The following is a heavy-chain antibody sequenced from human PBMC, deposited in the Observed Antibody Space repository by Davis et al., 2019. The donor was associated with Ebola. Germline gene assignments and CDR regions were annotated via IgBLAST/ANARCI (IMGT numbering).Heavy chain of an antibody. V-gene: IGHV3-48*02. CDR2: ISSGSSTI. CDR1: GFTFSTYT. Sequence: PGGSLRLSCAASGFTFSTYTMNWVRQAPGKGLEWISYISSGSSTIYYADSVRGRFTISRDNVKNSLYLQMNSLRDEDTAVYYCAGGPKRWLQLGYWGQGTLVTVSS. J-gene: IGHJ4*02. D-gene: IGHD5-24*01. CDR3: AGGPKRWLQLGY.